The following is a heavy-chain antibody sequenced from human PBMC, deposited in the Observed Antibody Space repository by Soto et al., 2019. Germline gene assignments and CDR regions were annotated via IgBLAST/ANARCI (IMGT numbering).Heavy chain of an antibody. CDR1: SHSILYSYR. D-gene: IGHD4-4*01. Sequence: SATLSLTCPLVSHSILYSYRLWLSRDKTPWFDLKGIGGLFYTAHPYYKPSLLRRVTLSADTSKNQFFLRLTSVTVADTGVYFCARTLGPQVTGYVDSDYRWTIDQWGQGTLVTVSA. CDR2: LFYTAHP. CDR3: ARTLGPQVTGYVDSDYRWTIDQ. J-gene: IGHJ4*02. V-gene: IGHV4-39*01.